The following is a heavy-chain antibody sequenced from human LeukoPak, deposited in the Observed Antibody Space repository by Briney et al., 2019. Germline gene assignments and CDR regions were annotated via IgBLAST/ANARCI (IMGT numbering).Heavy chain of an antibody. J-gene: IGHJ6*02. Sequence: GGSLRLSCAGSGFTFRNYWMSWIRQVPGKGLEWVANIKQDGSETYYADSVKGRFSISRDNAKSSLSLQMNSLRAEDTAVYYCARWVAASYYGIEIWGQGTTVTVSS. V-gene: IGHV3-7*05. D-gene: IGHD6-19*01. CDR1: GFTFRNYW. CDR2: IKQDGSET. CDR3: ARWVAASYYGIEI.